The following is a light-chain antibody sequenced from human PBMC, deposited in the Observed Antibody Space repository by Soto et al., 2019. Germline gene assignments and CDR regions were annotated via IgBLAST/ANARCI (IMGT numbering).Light chain of an antibody. CDR3: QQYSSHST. CDR2: DAS. V-gene: IGKV1-5*01. J-gene: IGKJ1*01. CDR1: QSISSW. Sequence: DIQMTQSPSTLSASLVYRFTITCRASQSISSWLAWYQQKPGKAPKLLIYDASSLESGVPSRFSGSGSGTEFTLTISSLQPDDFATYYCQQYSSHSTFGQGTKVDIK.